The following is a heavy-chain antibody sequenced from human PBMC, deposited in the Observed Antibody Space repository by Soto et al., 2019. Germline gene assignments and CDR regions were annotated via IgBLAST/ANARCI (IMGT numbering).Heavy chain of an antibody. D-gene: IGHD6-19*01. J-gene: IGHJ4*02. Sequence: QVQLVESGGGVVQPGRSLRLSCAASGFAFSSYAMHWVRRAPGKGLEWVAVISYDASNKYYADSVKGLFTISRDNSKKTMYRQMSSLRAEDTAVYYCARPFSSGWYGDFDYWGQGTLVTVSS. CDR3: ARPFSSGWYGDFDY. CDR1: GFAFSSYA. V-gene: IGHV3-30-3*01. CDR2: ISYDASNK.